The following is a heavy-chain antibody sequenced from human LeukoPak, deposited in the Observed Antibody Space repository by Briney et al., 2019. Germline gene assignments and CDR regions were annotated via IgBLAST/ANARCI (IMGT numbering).Heavy chain of an antibody. V-gene: IGHV3-7*01. Sequence: GGSLRLSCVASGFTFSNYWMSWVRQAPGKGLEWVANIKQDGSEQYYVDSVKGRFTVSRDNAKNSLHLQMNSLRAEDAAVYYCATDSPYDYWGQGTLVTVSS. CDR1: GFTFSNYW. CDR2: IKQDGSEQ. J-gene: IGHJ4*02. D-gene: IGHD2-15*01. CDR3: ATDSPYDY.